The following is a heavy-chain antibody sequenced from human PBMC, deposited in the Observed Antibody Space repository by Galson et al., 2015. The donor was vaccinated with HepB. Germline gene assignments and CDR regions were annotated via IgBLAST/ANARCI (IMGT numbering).Heavy chain of an antibody. D-gene: IGHD1-26*01. J-gene: IGHJ4*02. V-gene: IGHV3-30*02. CDR1: GFTFSSYG. CDR3: AKDTYSGSYKGEDFDY. Sequence: SLRLSCAASGFTFSSYGMHWVRQAPGKGLEWVAFIRYDGSNKYYADSVKGRFTISRDNSKNTLYLQMNSLRAEDTAVYYCAKDTYSGSYKGEDFDYWGQGTLVTVSS. CDR2: IRYDGSNK.